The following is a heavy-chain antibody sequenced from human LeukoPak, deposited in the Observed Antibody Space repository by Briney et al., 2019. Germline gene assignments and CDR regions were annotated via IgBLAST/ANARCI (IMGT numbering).Heavy chain of an antibody. V-gene: IGHV4-59*03. CDR2: IHYSGST. CDR1: GGSISGFY. CDR3: AKFGLYYNMDV. J-gene: IGHJ6*02. D-gene: IGHD3-16*01. Sequence: SETLSLTCAVSGGSISGFYWTWIRQPPGKGLEFIGQIHYSGSTDYNPSLKSRITMPVDTSKNQFFLSLNSVTAADTAVYYCAKFGLYYNMDVWGQGTTVTVSS.